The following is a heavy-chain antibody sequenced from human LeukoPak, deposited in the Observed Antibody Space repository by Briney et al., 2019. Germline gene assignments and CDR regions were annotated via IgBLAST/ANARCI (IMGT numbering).Heavy chain of an antibody. Sequence: SETLSLTCAVSGGSFSGYYWSWIRQPPGKGLEWIGEINHSGSTNYNPSLKSRVTISVDTSKNQVSLKLSSVTAADTAVYYCARGPGAYDIVIVPAAAPFDYWGQGTLVTVSS. J-gene: IGHJ4*02. D-gene: IGHD2-2*01. CDR3: ARGPGAYDIVIVPAAAPFDY. CDR1: GGSFSGYY. CDR2: INHSGST. V-gene: IGHV4-34*01.